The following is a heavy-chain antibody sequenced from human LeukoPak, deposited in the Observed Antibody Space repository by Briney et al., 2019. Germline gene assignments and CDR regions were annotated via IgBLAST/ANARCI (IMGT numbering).Heavy chain of an antibody. CDR3: ARDRVGIIPYAFDI. CDR2: ISGSGDKT. D-gene: IGHD3-3*01. CDR1: GFTFSSHG. Sequence: PGGSLRLSCAASGFTFSSHGMSWVRQVPGKGLEWVSFISGSGDKTYYADSVKGRFTISRDNSKNTLFLQMNSLRAEDTAVYYCARDRVGIIPYAFDIWGQGTMVTVSS. J-gene: IGHJ3*02. V-gene: IGHV3-23*01.